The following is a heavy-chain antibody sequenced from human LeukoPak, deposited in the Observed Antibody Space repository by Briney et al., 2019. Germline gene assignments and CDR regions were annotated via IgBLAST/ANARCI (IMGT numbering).Heavy chain of an antibody. Sequence: SETLSLTCAIYGGSFSGYYWSWIRQPPAKGLEWIGEINHSGSTNYNPSLKSRVTISVDTSKNQFSLKLSSVTAADTAVYYCARAMDIVVVVAATPPAFDIWGQGTMVTVSS. CDR2: INHSGST. CDR1: GGSFSGYY. D-gene: IGHD2-15*01. J-gene: IGHJ3*02. CDR3: ARAMDIVVVVAATPPAFDI. V-gene: IGHV4-34*01.